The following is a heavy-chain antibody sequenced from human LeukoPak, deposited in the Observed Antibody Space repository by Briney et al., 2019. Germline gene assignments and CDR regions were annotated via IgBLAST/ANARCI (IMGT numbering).Heavy chain of an antibody. CDR3: ARPRGVRGVMAEYYYGMDV. J-gene: IGHJ6*02. CDR2: ISSSSSTI. Sequence: PGGSLRLSCAASGFTFSSYSMNWVRQAPGKGLEWVSYISSSSSTIYYADSVKGGFTISRDNSKNTLYLQMNSLRAEDTAVYYCARPRGVRGVMAEYYYGMDVWGQGTTVTVSS. CDR1: GFTFSSYS. D-gene: IGHD3-10*01. V-gene: IGHV3-48*01.